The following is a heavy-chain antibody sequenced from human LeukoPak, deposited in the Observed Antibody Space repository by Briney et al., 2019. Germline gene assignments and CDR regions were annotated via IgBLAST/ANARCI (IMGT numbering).Heavy chain of an antibody. V-gene: IGHV4-4*09. CDR3: ARRDDAFDI. J-gene: IGHJ3*02. CDR1: GGSISSYY. Sequence: SETLSLTCTVSGGSISSYYWSWIRQPPGKGLEWIGYIYTSGSTNYNPSLKSRVTISVYTSKNQFSLKLSSVTAADTAVYYCARRDDAFDIWGQGTMVTVSS. CDR2: IYTSGST.